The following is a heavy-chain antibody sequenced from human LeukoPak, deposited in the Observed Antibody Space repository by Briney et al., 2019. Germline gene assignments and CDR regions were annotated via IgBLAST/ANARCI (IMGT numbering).Heavy chain of an antibody. D-gene: IGHD2-15*01. CDR3: ARGLSGTYCSGGSCYSDH. V-gene: IGHV1-69*05. CDR2: IIPIFCTT. Sequence: GASVKVSCKAFGGTFTTDVISWVRQAPGQGLDWMGAIIPIFCTTNYAQKFQGRVTITTDESTSTAYMELSSLRSADTAIYYCARGLSGTYCSGGSCYSDHWGQGTLVTVSS. CDR1: GGTFTTDV. J-gene: IGHJ5*02.